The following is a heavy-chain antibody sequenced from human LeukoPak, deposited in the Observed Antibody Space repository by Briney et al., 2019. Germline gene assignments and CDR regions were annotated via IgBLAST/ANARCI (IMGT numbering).Heavy chain of an antibody. CDR3: ASLVGATNLDV. D-gene: IGHD1-26*01. Sequence: GGSLRLSCAASGFTFSNYAMHWVRQAPGKGLEYVSAINSNGGSTYYANSVKGRFTISRDSSKNTLYLQMGSLRAEDMAVYYCASLVGATNLDVWGKGTTVTVSS. CDR1: GFTFSNYA. CDR2: INSNGGST. J-gene: IGHJ6*04. V-gene: IGHV3-64*01.